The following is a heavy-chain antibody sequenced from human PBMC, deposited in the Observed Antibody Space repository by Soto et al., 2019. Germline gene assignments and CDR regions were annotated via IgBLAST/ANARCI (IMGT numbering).Heavy chain of an antibody. V-gene: IGHV4-34*01. J-gene: IGHJ1*01. CDR3: ARGPGIAAAGTNFQH. CDR2: INHSGST. D-gene: IGHD6-13*01. CDR1: GGSFSGYY. Sequence: SETLSLTCAVYGGSFSGYYWSWIRQPPGKGLEWIGEINHSGSTNYNPSLKSRVTISVDTSKNQFSLKLSSVTAADTAVYYCARGPGIAAAGTNFQHWAQRTLVTVSS.